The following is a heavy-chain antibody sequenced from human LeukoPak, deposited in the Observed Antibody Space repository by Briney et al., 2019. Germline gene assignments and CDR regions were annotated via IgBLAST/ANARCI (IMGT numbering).Heavy chain of an antibody. CDR1: GFMFSNYA. Sequence: GGSLRLSCVASGFMFSNYALHWVRQAPGKGLEWVAVISYDGNLIHYADSVQGRFTLSRDNSKNTLYLQMNSLRAEDTAVYYCARGDNWNYGGYYYYYMDVWGKGTTVTVSS. CDR3: ARGDNWNYGGYYYYYMDV. V-gene: IGHV3-30*03. D-gene: IGHD1-7*01. CDR2: ISYDGNLI. J-gene: IGHJ6*03.